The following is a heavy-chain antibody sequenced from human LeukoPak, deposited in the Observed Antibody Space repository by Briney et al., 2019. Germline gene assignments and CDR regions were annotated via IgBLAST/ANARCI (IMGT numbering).Heavy chain of an antibody. J-gene: IGHJ3*02. D-gene: IGHD4-17*01. CDR2: IYYSGST. V-gene: IGHV4-39*01. CDR1: GGSISSNSYY. Sequence: SETLSPTCAVSGGSISSNSYYWGWIRQPPGKGLEWIGSIYYSGSTYYNPSLKSRVTISVDTSKNQFSLKLSSVTAADTAVYYCARAILRDAFDIWGQGTMVTVSS. CDR3: ARAILRDAFDI.